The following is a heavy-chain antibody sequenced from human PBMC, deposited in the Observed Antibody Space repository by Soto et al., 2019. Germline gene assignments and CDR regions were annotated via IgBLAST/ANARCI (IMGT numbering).Heavy chain of an antibody. V-gene: IGHV4-39*01. D-gene: IGHD1-1*01. CDR2: VYSSGTT. J-gene: IGHJ4*02. Sequence: SLGTLSPPCTFPGGPLRSSNYLWVLIRQAPGRGLEWIGNVYSSGTTYYTPSLKSRVTISLDTSKNQFSLNLRSVTAADTAVYYCARRLTGSSNFDNRGQGALVTVSS. CDR1: GGPLRSSNYL. CDR3: ARRLTGSSNFDN.